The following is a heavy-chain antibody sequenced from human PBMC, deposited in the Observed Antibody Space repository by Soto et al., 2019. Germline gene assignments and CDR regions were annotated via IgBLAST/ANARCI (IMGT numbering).Heavy chain of an antibody. J-gene: IGHJ4*02. CDR1: GFTFSNFA. D-gene: IGHD4-4*01. V-gene: IGHV3-23*01. CDR3: AKGYSFGFEF. Sequence: VGSLRLSCAASGFTFSNFAMSWVRQAPGKGLEWVSATSGSGVSTFYADSVKGRFTISRDNSKNTVSLQMSSLRAEDTAIYYCAKGYSFGFEFCGQRILVIVSS. CDR2: TSGSGVST.